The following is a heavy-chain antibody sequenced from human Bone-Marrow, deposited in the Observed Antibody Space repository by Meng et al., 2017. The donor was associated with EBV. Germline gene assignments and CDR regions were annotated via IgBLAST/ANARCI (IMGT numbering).Heavy chain of an antibody. CDR3: ARDSDILTGPGGY. CDR2: IIPIFGTA. D-gene: IGHD3-9*01. CDR1: GGTFISYA. Sequence: VQPVQSGAEVKNARSSVKVSCKASGGTFISYAISWVRQAPGQGLEWMGGIIPIFGTANYAQKFQGRVTITADESTSTAYMELSSLRSEDTAVYYCARDSDILTGPGGYWGQGTLVTGSS. V-gene: IGHV1-69*01. J-gene: IGHJ4*02.